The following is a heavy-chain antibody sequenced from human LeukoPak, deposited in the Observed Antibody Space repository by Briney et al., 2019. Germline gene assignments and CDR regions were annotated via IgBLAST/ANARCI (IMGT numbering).Heavy chain of an antibody. Sequence: GRSLRLSCAASGFTFSSYAMHWVRQAPGKGLEWVAVISYDGSNKYYADSVKGRFTISRDNAKNSLYLQMNSLRAEDTAVYYCARDPYEDFDYWGQGTLVTVSS. V-gene: IGHV3-30-3*01. J-gene: IGHJ4*02. D-gene: IGHD5-12*01. CDR2: ISYDGSNK. CDR1: GFTFSSYA. CDR3: ARDPYEDFDY.